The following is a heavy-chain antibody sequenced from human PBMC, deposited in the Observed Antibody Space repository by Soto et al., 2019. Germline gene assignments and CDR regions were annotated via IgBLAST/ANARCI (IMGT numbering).Heavy chain of an antibody. Sequence: GGSLRLSCAASGFTVSSNYMSWVRQAPGKGLEWVSVIYSGGSTYYADSVKGRFTISRDNSKNTLYLQMNTLRAEDTAVYYCARRGVGSGTGMDVWGQGTTVTVSS. CDR2: IYSGGST. J-gene: IGHJ6*02. CDR1: GFTVSSNY. CDR3: ARRGVGSGTGMDV. D-gene: IGHD1-26*01. V-gene: IGHV3-66*01.